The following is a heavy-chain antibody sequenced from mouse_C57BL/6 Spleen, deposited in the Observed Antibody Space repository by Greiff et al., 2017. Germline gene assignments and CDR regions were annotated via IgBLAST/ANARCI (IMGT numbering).Heavy chain of an antibody. CDR2: IHPNSGST. J-gene: IGHJ2*01. D-gene: IGHD1-1*01. CDR3: ARALTTVVAGGFDY. V-gene: IGHV1-64*01. Sequence: VQLQQPGAELVKPGASVKLSCKASGYTFTSYWMHWVKQRPGQGLEWIGMIHPNSGSTNYNEKFKSKATLTVDKSSSTAYMPLSSLTSEDSAVYYCARALTTVVAGGFDYWGQGTTLTVSS. CDR1: GYTFTSYW.